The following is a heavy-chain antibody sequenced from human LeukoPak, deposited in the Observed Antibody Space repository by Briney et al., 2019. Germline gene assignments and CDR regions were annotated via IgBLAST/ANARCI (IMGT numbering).Heavy chain of an antibody. J-gene: IGHJ3*02. V-gene: IGHV3-48*03. CDR1: GFTLSSYE. Sequence: PGGSLRLSCTASGFTLSSYEMNWVRQAPGKGLEWVSYVSSSGGGMLYADSVKGRFTISRDNAKNSLYLQLNTLRAEDTAVYYCARTIAASGTDSGSFDIWGQGTRVTVSS. D-gene: IGHD6-13*01. CDR2: VSSSGGGM. CDR3: ARTIAASGTDSGSFDI.